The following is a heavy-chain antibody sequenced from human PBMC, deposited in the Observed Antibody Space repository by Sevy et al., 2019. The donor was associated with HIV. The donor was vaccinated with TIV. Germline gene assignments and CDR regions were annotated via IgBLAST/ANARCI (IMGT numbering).Heavy chain of an antibody. Sequence: GGSLRLSCVTSGFSFSSYSMNWVRQAPGKGLEWVSYISSSSGTIRYADSVKGRLTISRDNAENSLFLQMNSLRAEDTAVYYCARDDHWAFDYWGQGALVTVSS. CDR3: ARDDHWAFDY. CDR1: GFSFSSYS. V-gene: IGHV3-48*01. CDR2: ISSSSGTI. J-gene: IGHJ4*02. D-gene: IGHD7-27*01.